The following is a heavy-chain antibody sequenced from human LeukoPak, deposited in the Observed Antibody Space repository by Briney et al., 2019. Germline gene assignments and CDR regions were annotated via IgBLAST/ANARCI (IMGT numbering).Heavy chain of an antibody. CDR2: ISGSGGST. Sequence: PGGSLRLSCAASGFTFSSYAMSWVRQAPGKGLEWVSAISGSGGSTYYADSVKGRFTISRDNSKNTLYLQMNSLRAEDTAVYYCAKDAMLTTHYYYYYYMDVWGKGTTVTVSS. CDR1: GFTFSSYA. CDR3: AKDAMLTTHYYYYYYMDV. V-gene: IGHV3-23*01. J-gene: IGHJ6*03. D-gene: IGHD2-2*01.